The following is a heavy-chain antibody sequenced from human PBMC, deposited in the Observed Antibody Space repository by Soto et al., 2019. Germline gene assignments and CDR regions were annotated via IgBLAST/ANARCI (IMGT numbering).Heavy chain of an antibody. CDR2: ISSNGRII. V-gene: IGHV3-11*04. D-gene: IGHD2-21*02. J-gene: IGHJ4*02. Sequence: PGGSLRLSCATSGFIFSDYYMHWIRQAPGKGLEWISYISSNGRIIHYADSVKGRFTISRDNAKNSLFLQMQSLRAEDTAVYYCAREVVTGHFDYWGQGTLVTVPS. CDR3: AREVVTGHFDY. CDR1: GFIFSDYY.